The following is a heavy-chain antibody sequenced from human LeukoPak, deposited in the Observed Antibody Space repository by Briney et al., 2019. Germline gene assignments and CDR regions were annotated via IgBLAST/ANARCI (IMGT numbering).Heavy chain of an antibody. CDR3: AKGTNSYIQFPSLYNWFDP. CDR1: GFTFSSYG. V-gene: IGHV3-30*18. CDR2: ISHDGSNK. D-gene: IGHD1-1*01. Sequence: GGSLRLSCAASGFTFSSYGMHWVRQAPGKGLEWVAAISHDGSNKYYSDSVKGRFTISRDNSKNTLYLQMNSLRAEDTAVYYCAKGTNSYIQFPSLYNWFDPWGQGTLVTVSS. J-gene: IGHJ5*02.